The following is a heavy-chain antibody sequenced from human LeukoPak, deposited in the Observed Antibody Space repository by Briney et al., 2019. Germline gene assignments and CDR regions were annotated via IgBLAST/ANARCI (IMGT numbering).Heavy chain of an antibody. V-gene: IGHV4-61*02. CDR2: IYTSGST. CDR3: ARDQNLVSWGLDYFDY. Sequence: SQTLSLTCTVFGGSISSGTYYWSWIRQAAGKGLEWIGRIYTSGSTNYNPSLKSRVSISVDTSRNQFSLKLSSVTAADTAVYYCARDQNLVSWGLDYFDYWGQGTLVTVSS. D-gene: IGHD7-27*01. J-gene: IGHJ4*02. CDR1: GGSISSGTYY.